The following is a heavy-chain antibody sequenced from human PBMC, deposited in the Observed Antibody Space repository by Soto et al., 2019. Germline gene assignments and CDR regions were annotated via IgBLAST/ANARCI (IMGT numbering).Heavy chain of an antibody. CDR3: ALRKTGSYFDY. CDR2: IGASGAGT. V-gene: IGHV3-23*01. CDR1: GCTFSSYA. Sequence: GGSLRLSWAASGCTFSSYALSWVRQAPGKGLEWVSGIGASGAGTYYADSVIGRFIVSRDNSKNTLHLQMNSLRAEDTAVYYCALRKTGSYFDYWGQGTLVTVSS. D-gene: IGHD1-26*01. J-gene: IGHJ4*02.